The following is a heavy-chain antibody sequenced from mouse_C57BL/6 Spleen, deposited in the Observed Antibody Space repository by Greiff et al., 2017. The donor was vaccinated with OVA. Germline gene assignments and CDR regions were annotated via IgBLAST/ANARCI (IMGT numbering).Heavy chain of an antibody. CDR1: GFTFSDYY. V-gene: IGHV5-16*01. Sequence: EVQVVESEGGLVQPGSSMKLSCTASGFTFSDYYMAWVRQVPEKGLEWVANINYDGSSTYYLDSLKSRFIISRDNAKNILYLQMSSLKSEDTATYYCARNDYDGAMDYWGQGTSVTVSS. CDR3: ARNDYDGAMDY. J-gene: IGHJ4*01. CDR2: INYDGSST. D-gene: IGHD2-4*01.